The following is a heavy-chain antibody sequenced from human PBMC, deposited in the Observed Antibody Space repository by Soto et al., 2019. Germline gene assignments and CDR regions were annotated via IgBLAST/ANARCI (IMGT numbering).Heavy chain of an antibody. V-gene: IGHV4-59*01. CDR1: GGSISSYY. CDR2: IYYSGST. CDR3: ARGRPYYDFLSPQSHYYYCDHLYV. J-gene: IGHJ6*03. Sequence: SETLSLTCTVSGGSISSYYWSWIRQPPGKGLEWIGYIYYSGSTNYNPSLKSRVTISVDTSKNQFSLKLSSVTAADTAVYYCARGRPYYDFLSPQSHYYYCDHLYVWSKGTTVPVSS. D-gene: IGHD3-3*01.